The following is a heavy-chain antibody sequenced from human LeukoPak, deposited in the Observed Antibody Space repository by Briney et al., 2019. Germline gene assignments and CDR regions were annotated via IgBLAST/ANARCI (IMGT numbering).Heavy chain of an antibody. CDR1: GYTFTGYY. Sequence: ASVKVSCKASGYTFTGYYMHWVRQAPGQGLEWMGWISAYNGNTNYAQKLQGRVTMTTDTSTSTAYMELKSLRSDDTAVYYCARAGITMVRGAASYYYYMDVWGKGTTVTISS. CDR3: ARAGITMVRGAASYYYYMDV. V-gene: IGHV1-18*04. D-gene: IGHD3-10*01. CDR2: ISAYNGNT. J-gene: IGHJ6*03.